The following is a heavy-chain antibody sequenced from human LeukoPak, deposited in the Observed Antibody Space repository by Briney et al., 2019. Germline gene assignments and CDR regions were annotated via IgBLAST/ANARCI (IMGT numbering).Heavy chain of an antibody. CDR2: IYHSGST. CDR1: GGSISSGGYY. Sequence: PSETLSLTCTVSGGSISSGGYYWSWIRQPPGKGLEWIGYIYHSGSTYYNPSLKSRVTISVDRSKNQFSLKLSSVTAADTAVYYCARDPPVGEEWFDPWGQGTLVTVSS. D-gene: IGHD1-26*01. CDR3: ARDPPVGEEWFDP. V-gene: IGHV4-30-2*01. J-gene: IGHJ5*02.